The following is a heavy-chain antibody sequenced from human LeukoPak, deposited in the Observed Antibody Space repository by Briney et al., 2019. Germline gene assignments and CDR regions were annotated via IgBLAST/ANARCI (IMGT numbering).Heavy chain of an antibody. CDR3: ARDGGAAEYYFDY. J-gene: IGHJ4*02. V-gene: IGHV1-2*06. Sequence: ASVKVSCKASGYTFTGYYMHWVRQAPGQGLEWMGRINPNSGGTNYAQKFQGSVTMTRDTSISTAYMELSRLRSDDTAVYYCARDGGAAEYYFDYWGQGTLVTVSS. CDR1: GYTFTGYY. D-gene: IGHD3-16*01. CDR2: INPNSGGT.